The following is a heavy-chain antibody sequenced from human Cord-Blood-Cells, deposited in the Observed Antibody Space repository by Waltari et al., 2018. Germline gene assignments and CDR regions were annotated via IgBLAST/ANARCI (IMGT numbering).Heavy chain of an antibody. CDR3: ARDSTTIFGVVIYYFDY. D-gene: IGHD3-3*01. J-gene: IGHJ4*02. CDR2: INPNDGGT. Sequence: QVQLVQSGAEVKKPGASVKVSCKASGYTFTGYYMHWVRQAPGQGLEWMGGINPNDGGTSYARELQGRVSMTRDTSISTAYMELSRLRSDDTAVYYCARDSTTIFGVVIYYFDYWGQGTLVTVSS. CDR1: GYTFTGYY. V-gene: IGHV1-2*02.